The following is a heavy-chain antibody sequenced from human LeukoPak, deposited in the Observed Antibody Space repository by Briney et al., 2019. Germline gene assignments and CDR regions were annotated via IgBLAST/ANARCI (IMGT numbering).Heavy chain of an antibody. J-gene: IGHJ6*03. CDR2: ISSSSSYI. Sequence: GGSLRLSCAASGFTFSSYSMNWVRQAPGKGLEWVSSISSSSSYIYYADSVKGRFTISRDNAMNSLYLQMNSLRAEDTAVYYCARAYSGRYGLGYYYMDVWGKGTAVTVSS. D-gene: IGHD1-26*01. CDR1: GFTFSSYS. CDR3: ARAYSGRYGLGYYYMDV. V-gene: IGHV3-21*01.